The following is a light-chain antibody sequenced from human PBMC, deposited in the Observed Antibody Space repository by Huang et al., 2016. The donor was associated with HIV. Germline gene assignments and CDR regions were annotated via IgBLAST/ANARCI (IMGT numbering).Light chain of an antibody. CDR2: GAA. J-gene: IGKJ1*01. V-gene: IGKV3-15*01. CDR1: QSVGAN. Sequence: EIVMTQSPVTLSVSPGERATLSCRASQSVGANLAWYQQKPGQAPRLLIYGAATSATGIPDRFSGSGSGTEFTLTISSLQSEDFAVYYCQQYNNWPPWTFGQGTKVEVK. CDR3: QQYNNWPPWT.